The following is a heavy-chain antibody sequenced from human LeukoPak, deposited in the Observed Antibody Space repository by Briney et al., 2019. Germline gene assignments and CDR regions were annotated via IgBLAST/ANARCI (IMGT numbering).Heavy chain of an antibody. D-gene: IGHD4-11*01. CDR2: ISYSGST. Sequence: SETLSLTCSVSGGSISSGSYCWGWIRQPPGKGLEWIGSISYSGSTYYIPSLKSRVTISVDMSKNQFSLKLNSVTAADTAVYFCARHADLVTSYSNYVNWFDPWGQGTLVTVSS. J-gene: IGHJ5*02. V-gene: IGHV4-39*01. CDR1: GGSISSGSYC. CDR3: ARHADLVTSYSNYVNWFDP.